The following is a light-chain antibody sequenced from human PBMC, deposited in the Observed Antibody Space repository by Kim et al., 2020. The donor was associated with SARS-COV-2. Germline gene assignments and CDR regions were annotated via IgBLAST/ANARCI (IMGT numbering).Light chain of an antibody. Sequence: QAGLTQPPSVSKGLRQTATLTRTGNSNIVGNQGAAWLQQHQGHPPKLLSYRNNNRPSGISERFSASRSGNTASLTITGLQPEDEADYYCSALDSSLSAVFGGGTQLTVL. CDR1: SNIVGNQG. CDR3: SALDSSLSAV. CDR2: RNN. J-gene: IGLJ3*02. V-gene: IGLV10-54*02.